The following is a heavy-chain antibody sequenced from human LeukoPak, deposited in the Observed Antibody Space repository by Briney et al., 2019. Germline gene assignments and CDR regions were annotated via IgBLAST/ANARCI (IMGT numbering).Heavy chain of an antibody. V-gene: IGHV5-51*01. CDR2: IYPGDSDT. J-gene: IGHJ5*02. CDR1: GYSFTSYW. Sequence: GESLKISCKGSGYSFTSYWIGWVRQMPGKGLEWMGIIYPGDSDTRYSPSFQGQVTISADKSISTAYLQWSSLKASDTAMYYCARPLYDFWSGYPNGWFDPWGQGTLVTVSS. CDR3: ARPLYDFWSGYPNGWFDP. D-gene: IGHD3-3*01.